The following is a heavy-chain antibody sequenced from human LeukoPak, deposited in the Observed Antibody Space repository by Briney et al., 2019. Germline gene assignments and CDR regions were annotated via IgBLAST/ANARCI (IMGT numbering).Heavy chain of an antibody. CDR1: GFTFSSYS. J-gene: IGHJ4*02. V-gene: IGHV3-21*01. D-gene: IGHD5-12*01. Sequence: GGSLRLSCAASGFTFSSYSMNWVRQAPGKGLGWVSSISSSSSYIYYADSVKGRFTISRDNAKNSLYLQMNSLRAEDTAVYYCARVGGYDGVHYFDYWGQGTLVTVSS. CDR3: ARVGGYDGVHYFDY. CDR2: ISSSSSYI.